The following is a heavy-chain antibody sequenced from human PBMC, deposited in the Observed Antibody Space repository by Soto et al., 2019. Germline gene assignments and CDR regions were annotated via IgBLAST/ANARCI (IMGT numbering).Heavy chain of an antibody. D-gene: IGHD7-27*01. J-gene: IGHJ4*02. CDR2: IYYSGST. CDR3: ARRWGTYFDF. Sequence: QVQLQESGPGLVKPSETLSLTCTVSGGSISSYYWCWIRQPPGKGLEWIGYIYYSGSTDYDPALKSLVTISVDTSKNQFSQKLSSVTAADTAVYYCARRWGTYFDFWGQGTLVTVSS. V-gene: IGHV4-59*01. CDR1: GGSISSYY.